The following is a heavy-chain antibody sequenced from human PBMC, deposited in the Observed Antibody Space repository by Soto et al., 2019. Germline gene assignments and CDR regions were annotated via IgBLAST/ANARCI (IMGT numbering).Heavy chain of an antibody. CDR2: FYYSGST. Sequence: PSETLSLTCTVSGGSISSYYWGWIRRPPGKGLEWIGSFYYSGSTYYNPSLKSRVTISVGTSKNQFSLKLSSVTAADTAVYYCARRWGYSFDYWGQGTLVTVS. J-gene: IGHJ4*02. V-gene: IGHV4-39*01. CDR3: ARRWGYSFDY. CDR1: GGSISSYY. D-gene: IGHD7-27*01.